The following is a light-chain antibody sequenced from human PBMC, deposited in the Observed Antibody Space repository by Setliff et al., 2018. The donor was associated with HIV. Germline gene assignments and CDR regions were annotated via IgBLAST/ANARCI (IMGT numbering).Light chain of an antibody. CDR1: NIGSKS. J-gene: IGLJ1*01. Sequence: SYELTQPPSVSVAPGKTARITCGGNNIGSKSVHWYQQKPDQAPVLVIYYDSDRPSGIPERFSGSNSGNTATLTISRVEAGDEADYYCQVWDSSSDLYVFGTGTKVTVL. CDR2: YDS. CDR3: QVWDSSSDLYV. V-gene: IGLV3-21*04.